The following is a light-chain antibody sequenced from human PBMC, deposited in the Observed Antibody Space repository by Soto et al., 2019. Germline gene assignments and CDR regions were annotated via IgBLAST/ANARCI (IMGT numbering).Light chain of an antibody. V-gene: IGKV3-15*01. Sequence: EIVLTQYPATLSVSPGDRVTLSCRASQSVDIILAWYQQRSGQAPRLLIYGASTRATDMPGRFSGSGSGTEFTLTISSLQSEDFAVYYCQQYKNWPRTFGRGTKVDI. CDR1: QSVDII. J-gene: IGKJ4*02. CDR2: GAS. CDR3: QQYKNWPRT.